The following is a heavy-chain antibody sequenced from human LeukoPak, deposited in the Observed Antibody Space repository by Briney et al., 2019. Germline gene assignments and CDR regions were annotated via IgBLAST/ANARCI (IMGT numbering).Heavy chain of an antibody. V-gene: IGHV4-34*01. J-gene: IGHJ4*02. CDR3: ASSSSGWYLVY. CDR2: INHSGST. CDR1: GDSISYFY. D-gene: IGHD6-19*01. Sequence: PSETLSLTCSVSGDSISYFYWSWIRQAAGKGLEWIGEINHSGSTNYNPSLKSRVTISVDTSKNQFSLKLSSVTAADTAVYYCASSSSGWYLVYWGQGTLVTVSS.